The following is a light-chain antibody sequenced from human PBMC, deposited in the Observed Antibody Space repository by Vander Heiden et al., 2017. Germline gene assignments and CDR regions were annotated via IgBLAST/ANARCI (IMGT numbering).Light chain of an antibody. CDR2: GNN. CDR1: SSNIGAGYD. Sequence: QPVLTQPPSVSGAPGQSVPISCTRTSSNIGAGYDVHWYQQLPGTAPKLFIYGNNKRPSGVPDRFSGSNSGASASLAITGLQPEDEAHYYCQSYDSSLSHFVVFGGGTKLTVL. CDR3: QSYDSSLSHFVV. V-gene: IGLV1-40*01. J-gene: IGLJ3*02.